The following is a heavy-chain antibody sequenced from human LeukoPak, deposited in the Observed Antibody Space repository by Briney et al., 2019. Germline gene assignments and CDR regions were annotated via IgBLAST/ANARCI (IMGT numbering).Heavy chain of an antibody. CDR1: GYTFTDYY. J-gene: IGHJ4*02. V-gene: IGHV1-2*02. CDR3: ARVRGSGNYYTGAFDY. D-gene: IGHD3-10*01. Sequence: ASVKVSCKASGYTFTDYYMHWLRQAPGQGLEWMGWINPNSGGTNYAQKFQGRVTMTRDTSISTAYMELSRLRSGDTAVYYCARVRGSGNYYTGAFDYWGQGTLVTVSS. CDR2: INPNSGGT.